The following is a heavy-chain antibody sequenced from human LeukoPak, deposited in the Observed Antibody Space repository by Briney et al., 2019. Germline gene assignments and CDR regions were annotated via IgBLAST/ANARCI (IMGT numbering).Heavy chain of an antibody. V-gene: IGHV1-2*02. J-gene: IGHJ5*02. D-gene: IGHD2-2*01. CDR2: INPNSGGT. CDR1: GYTFTNYG. Sequence: ASVKVSCRASGYTFTNYGIAWVRQAPGQGLEWMGWINPNSGGTNYAQKFQGRVTMTRDTSISTAYMELSRLRSDDTAVYYCAIDRYCSSTSCYSGWFDPWGQGTLVTVSS. CDR3: AIDRYCSSTSCYSGWFDP.